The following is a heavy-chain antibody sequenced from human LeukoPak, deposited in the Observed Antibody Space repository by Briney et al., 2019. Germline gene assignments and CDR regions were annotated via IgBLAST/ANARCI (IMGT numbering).Heavy chain of an antibody. D-gene: IGHD2-21*02. CDR2: TYSGGST. Sequence: GGSLRLSCAAAGFTVSSNSMSWDRPAQGQGLEWVLVTYSGGSTSYPNSVKGRFTISRHNSKNTLYLQMNSLREEDTALYYCAKNRALRFDHGGQGPLLTVSS. CDR3: AKNRALRFDH. CDR1: GFTVSSNS. J-gene: IGHJ4*02. V-gene: IGHV3-53*04.